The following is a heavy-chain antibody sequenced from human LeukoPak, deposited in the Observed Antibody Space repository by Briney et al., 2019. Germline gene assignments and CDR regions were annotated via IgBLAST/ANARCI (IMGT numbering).Heavy chain of an antibody. Sequence: PSEPLSLTCTVSGDFHSSSYWLWLRHPAGKGLEWIGRIYSSGYTNHNPPLKSRVTMFIDTSKKQFSLKLTSVTDADAAVYFFARDCSGGNCHSGVIFYCGQGTQVIVSS. D-gene: IGHD2-15*01. V-gene: IGHV4-4*07. CDR2: IYSSGYT. J-gene: IGHJ4*02. CDR3: ARDCSGGNCHSGVIFY. CDR1: GDFHSSSY.